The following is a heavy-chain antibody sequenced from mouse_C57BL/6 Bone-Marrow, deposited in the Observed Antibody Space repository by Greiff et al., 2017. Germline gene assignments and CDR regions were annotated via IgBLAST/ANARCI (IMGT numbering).Heavy chain of an antibody. J-gene: IGHJ1*03. CDR1: GYTFTSYW. D-gene: IGHD1-1*01. Sequence: QVQLQQPGAELVMPGASVKLSCKASGYTFTSYWMHWVKQRPGQGLEWIGEIAPSDSYTNSNQKFKGKSTLTVDKSSSTAYMELSSLTSEDSAVYYCARENYYGSSYDWYLDVWGTGTTVTVSS. V-gene: IGHV1-69*01. CDR2: IAPSDSYT. CDR3: ARENYYGSSYDWYLDV.